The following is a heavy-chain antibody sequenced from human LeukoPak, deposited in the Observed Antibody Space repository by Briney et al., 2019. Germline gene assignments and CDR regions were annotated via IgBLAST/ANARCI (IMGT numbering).Heavy chain of an antibody. CDR2: ISSSSSYI. CDR1: GFTFSSYS. Sequence: GGSLRLSCAASGFTFSSYSMNWVRQAPGKGLEWVSSISSSSSYIYYADSVKGRFTISRDNAKNSLYLQMNSLRAEDTAVYYCAKIGREYYDFWSGFYMDVWGKGTTVTVSS. CDR3: AKIGREYYDFWSGFYMDV. V-gene: IGHV3-21*01. D-gene: IGHD3-3*01. J-gene: IGHJ6*03.